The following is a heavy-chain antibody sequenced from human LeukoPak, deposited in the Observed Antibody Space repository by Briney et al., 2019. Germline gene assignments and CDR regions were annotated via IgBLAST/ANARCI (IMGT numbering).Heavy chain of an antibody. CDR2: INPNSGGT. V-gene: IGHV1-2*02. CDR3: ARGLATYDSSGYTAFDI. D-gene: IGHD3-22*01. J-gene: IGHJ3*02. CDR1: GYTFTGYY. Sequence: ASVKVSCKASGYTFTGYYMHWVRQAPGQGLEWMGWINPNSGGTNYAQKFQGRVTMTRDTSISTAYIELSRLRSDDTAVYYCARGLATYDSSGYTAFDIWGQGTMVTVSS.